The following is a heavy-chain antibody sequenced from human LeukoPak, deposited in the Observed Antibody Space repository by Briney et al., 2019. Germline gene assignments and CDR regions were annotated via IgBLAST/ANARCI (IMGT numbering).Heavy chain of an antibody. CDR2: ISGSSGST. J-gene: IGHJ6*03. D-gene: IGHD2-2*01. Sequence: GGSLRLSCAASGFTFSSYAVSWVRQAPGKGLEWVSAISGSSGSTYYADSVKGRFTISRDNSKNTLYLQVNSLRAEDTAVYYCAKDYQHYYYYFMDVWGKGTTVTVSS. CDR3: AKDYQHYYYYFMDV. CDR1: GFTFSSYA. V-gene: IGHV3-23*01.